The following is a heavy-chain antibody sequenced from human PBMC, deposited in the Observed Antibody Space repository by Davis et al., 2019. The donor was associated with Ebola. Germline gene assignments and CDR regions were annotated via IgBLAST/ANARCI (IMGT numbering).Heavy chain of an antibody. CDR1: GGTFSSYA. CDR2: IIPILGIA. D-gene: IGHD6-13*01. J-gene: IGHJ6*02. V-gene: IGHV1-69*04. Sequence: AASVKVSCKASGGTFSSYAISWVRQAPGQGLEWMGRIIPILGIANYAQKFQGRVTITADKSTSTAYMELSSLRSEDTAVYYCARVGLPKQHPTGMDVRGQGTTVTVSS. CDR3: ARVGLPKQHPTGMDV.